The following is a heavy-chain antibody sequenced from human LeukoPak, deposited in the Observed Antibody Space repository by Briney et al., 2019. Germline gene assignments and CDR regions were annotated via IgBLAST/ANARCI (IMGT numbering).Heavy chain of an antibody. V-gene: IGHV1-8*01. D-gene: IGHD5-12*01. J-gene: IGHJ4*02. Sequence: ASVKVSCKASGYTFTSYAITWVRQATGQGLEWMGWMSPDSGYTGYAQTFQGRVTLTRNTSVSTAFMELSSLRSVDTAVYYCEIYTGYDSFWGQGTLVTVSS. CDR3: EIYTGYDSF. CDR2: MSPDSGYT. CDR1: GYTFTSYA.